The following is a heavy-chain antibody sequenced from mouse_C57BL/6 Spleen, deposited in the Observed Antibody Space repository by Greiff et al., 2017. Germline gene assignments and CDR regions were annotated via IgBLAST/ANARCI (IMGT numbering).Heavy chain of an antibody. Sequence: VQRVESGAELVRPGTSVKVSCKASGYAFTNYLIEWVKQRPGQGLEWIGVINPGSGGTNYNEKFKGKATLTADKSSSTAYMQLSSLTSEDSAVYFCARDPHYYAMDYWGQGTSVTVSS. CDR2: INPGSGGT. CDR3: ARDPHYYAMDY. V-gene: IGHV1-54*01. J-gene: IGHJ4*01. CDR1: GYAFTNYL.